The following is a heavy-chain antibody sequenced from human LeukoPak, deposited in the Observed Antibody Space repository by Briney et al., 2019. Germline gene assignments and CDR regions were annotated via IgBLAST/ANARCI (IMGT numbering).Heavy chain of an antibody. Sequence: GGSLRLSCAVSGITLSNYGMSWVRQAPGKGLEWVAGVSDSGGRTNYADSVKGRFTISRDNPKNTIYLQMNSLRAEDTAVYFCAKRGVVIRVILVGFHKEAYYFDSWGQGALVTVSS. D-gene: IGHD3-22*01. CDR2: VSDSGGRT. J-gene: IGHJ4*02. V-gene: IGHV3-23*01. CDR3: AKRGVVIRVILVGFHKEAYYFDS. CDR1: GITLSNYG.